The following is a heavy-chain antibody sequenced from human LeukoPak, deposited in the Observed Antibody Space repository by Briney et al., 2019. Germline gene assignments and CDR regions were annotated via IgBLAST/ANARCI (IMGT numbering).Heavy chain of an antibody. J-gene: IGHJ4*02. CDR3: ARDTAMVETLDY. CDR2: ITGSGGNT. V-gene: IGHV3-23*01. CDR1: GFTFNIYA. Sequence: PGGSLRLSCAASGFTFNIYAMSWVRQAPGKGLEWVSVITGSGGNTFYADSVKGRFTISRDNSKNTLYLQMNSLRAEDTAVYYCARDTAMVETLDYWGQGTLVTVSS. D-gene: IGHD5-18*01.